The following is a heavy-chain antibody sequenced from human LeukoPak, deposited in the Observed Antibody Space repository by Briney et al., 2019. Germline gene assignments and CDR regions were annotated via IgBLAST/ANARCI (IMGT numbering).Heavy chain of an antibody. CDR2: ISGSGDAT. CDR1: GFTFSSYA. CDR3: AKDGGYSSSHGAFDI. V-gene: IGHV3-23*01. D-gene: IGHD6-6*01. J-gene: IGHJ3*02. Sequence: GGSLRLSCAASGFTFSSYAMSWVRQAPGKGLEWVSAISGSGDATKYADSVKGRFTNSRDNSKNTLYLQMNSLRAEDMAVYYCAKDGGYSSSHGAFDIWGQGTMVTVSS.